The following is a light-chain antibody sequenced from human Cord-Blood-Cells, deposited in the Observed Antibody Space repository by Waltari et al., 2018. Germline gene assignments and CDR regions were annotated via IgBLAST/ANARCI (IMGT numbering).Light chain of an antibody. V-gene: IGKV3-11*01. CDR1: QSVSSY. CDR2: DAS. Sequence: EIVLTQSPANPSLSPGERATLSCRASQSVSSYLAWYQQKPGHAPRLLIYDASKRATVIPARFSGIGSGTDFTLTISSLEPEDFAVYYCQQRSNWPLTFGGGTKVEIK. J-gene: IGKJ4*01. CDR3: QQRSNWPLT.